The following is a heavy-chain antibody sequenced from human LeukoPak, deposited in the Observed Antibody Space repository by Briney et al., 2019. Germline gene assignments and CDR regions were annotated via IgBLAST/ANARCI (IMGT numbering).Heavy chain of an antibody. J-gene: IGHJ4*02. CDR1: GFTFSSYG. CDR3: ARAMYGGNSGFYYLDY. V-gene: IGHV3-30*03. D-gene: IGHD4-23*01. CDR2: ISYDGSNK. Sequence: GRSLRLSCAAAGFTFSSYGMHWVRQAPGKGLEWVAVISYDGSNKYYADSVKGRFTISRDNSKNTLYLQMNSLRAEDTAVYYCARAMYGGNSGFYYLDYWGQGTLVTVSS.